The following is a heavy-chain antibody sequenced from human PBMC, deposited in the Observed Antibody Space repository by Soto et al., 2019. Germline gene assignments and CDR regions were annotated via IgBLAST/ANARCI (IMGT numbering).Heavy chain of an antibody. CDR2: ISSSSSTI. Sequence: GGSLRLSCAASGFTFSSYSMNWVRQAPGKGLDWVSYISSSSSTIYYADSVKGRFTISRDNAKNSLYLQMNSLRAEDTAVYYCARDSLAVVAATPDSEYFQHWGQGTLVTVSS. V-gene: IGHV3-48*01. J-gene: IGHJ1*01. D-gene: IGHD2-15*01. CDR3: ARDSLAVVAATPDSEYFQH. CDR1: GFTFSSYS.